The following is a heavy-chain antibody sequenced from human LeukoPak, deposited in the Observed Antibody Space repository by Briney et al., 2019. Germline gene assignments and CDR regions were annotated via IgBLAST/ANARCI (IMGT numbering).Heavy chain of an antibody. Sequence: SETLSLTCAVYDGSFSGYCWSWIRQPPGKGLEWIGEINHSGSTNYNPSLESRVTISLDTSKSQFSLRLSSVTAADTALYYCARGPPPYGMDVWGQGTTVTVSS. CDR2: INHSGST. J-gene: IGHJ6*02. CDR3: ARGPPPYGMDV. CDR1: DGSFSGYC. V-gene: IGHV4-34*01.